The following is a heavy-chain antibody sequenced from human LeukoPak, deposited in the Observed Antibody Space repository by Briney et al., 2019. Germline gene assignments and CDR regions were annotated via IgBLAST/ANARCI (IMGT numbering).Heavy chain of an antibody. CDR1: GFTFSTYS. CDR2: ISGSGGST. Sequence: GGSLRLSCAASGFTFSTYSMSWVRQAPGKGLEWVSSISGSGGSTYYADSVKGRFTISRDNSKNTLYLQMNSLKTEDTAVYYCTTDGVGVEGATYDNWGQGTLVSVSS. J-gene: IGHJ4*02. V-gene: IGHV3-23*01. CDR3: TTDGVGVEGATYDN. D-gene: IGHD1-26*01.